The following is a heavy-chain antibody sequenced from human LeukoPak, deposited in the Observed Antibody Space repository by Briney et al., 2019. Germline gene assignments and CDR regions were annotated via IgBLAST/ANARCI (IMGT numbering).Heavy chain of an antibody. Sequence: GGSLRLSCAASGFTFSSYAMSWVRQAPGKGLEWVSSISSSSSYIYYADSVKGRFTISRDNAKNSLHLQMNSLRAEDTAVYYCAKNYYDSSGLFDYWGQGTLVIVSS. D-gene: IGHD3-22*01. J-gene: IGHJ4*02. V-gene: IGHV3-21*01. CDR1: GFTFSSYA. CDR3: AKNYYDSSGLFDY. CDR2: ISSSSSYI.